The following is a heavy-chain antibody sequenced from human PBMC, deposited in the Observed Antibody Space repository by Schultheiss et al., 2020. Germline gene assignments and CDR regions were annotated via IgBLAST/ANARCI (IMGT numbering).Heavy chain of an antibody. Sequence: SQTLSLTCTVSGASLTSSTYYWSWIRQPPGKGLEWIGYIYYSGSTNYNPSLKSRVTISVDTSKNQFSLKLSSVTAADTAVYYCARAGRRWLQFPDYWGQGTLVTVSS. CDR2: IYYSGST. CDR3: ARAGRRWLQFPDY. D-gene: IGHD5-24*01. CDR1: GASLTSSTYY. V-gene: IGHV4-61*01. J-gene: IGHJ4*02.